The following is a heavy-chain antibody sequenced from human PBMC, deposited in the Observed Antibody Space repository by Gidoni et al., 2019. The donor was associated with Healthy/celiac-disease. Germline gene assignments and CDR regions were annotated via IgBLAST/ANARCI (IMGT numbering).Heavy chain of an antibody. CDR3: AGGRRRMVYAMGDYYYYGMDV. D-gene: IGHD2-8*01. V-gene: IGHV4-4*07. CDR2: TNTRGST. CDR1: GSSISSYY. J-gene: IGHJ6*02. Sequence: QVQLQESGPGLVKPSETLSLTCPVPGSSISSYYWSWIRPPAGKGLDWIGRTNTRGSTNYNPSLKSRVPMSVDTSKNQFSLKLSSVTAADTAVYYCAGGRRRMVYAMGDYYYYGMDVWGQGTTVTVSS.